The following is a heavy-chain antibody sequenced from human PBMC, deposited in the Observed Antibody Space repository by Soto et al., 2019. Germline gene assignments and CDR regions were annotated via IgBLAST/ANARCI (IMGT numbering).Heavy chain of an antibody. Sequence: QVQLVQSGAEVKRPGASVKVSCKASGYIFMNYAVHWVHQAPGQSLEWVGWINAGNGDTKYSQRFQGRVTITRDTSARTAYMELSSLRSEDTAVYYCARVPRYSYDIVAVPAVMFDDWFDPWGQGTLVTVSS. D-gene: IGHD2-2*01. J-gene: IGHJ5*02. CDR2: INAGNGDT. CDR1: GYIFMNYA. CDR3: ARVPRYSYDIVAVPAVMFDDWFDP. V-gene: IGHV1-3*01.